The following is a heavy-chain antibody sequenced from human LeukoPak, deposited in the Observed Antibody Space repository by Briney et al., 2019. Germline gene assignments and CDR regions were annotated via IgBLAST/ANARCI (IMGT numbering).Heavy chain of an antibody. J-gene: IGHJ5*02. V-gene: IGHV1-2*02. CDR1: GYTFTGYY. CDR3: ARGASDSSSWYDFRWDVYTWFDP. D-gene: IGHD6-13*01. Sequence: ASVKVSCKASGYTFTGYYMHWVRQAPGQGLEWMGWINPNSGGTNYAQKFQGRVTMTRDTSISTAYMELSRLRSDDTAVYYCARGASDSSSWYDFRWDVYTWFDPWGQGTLVTVSS. CDR2: INPNSGGT.